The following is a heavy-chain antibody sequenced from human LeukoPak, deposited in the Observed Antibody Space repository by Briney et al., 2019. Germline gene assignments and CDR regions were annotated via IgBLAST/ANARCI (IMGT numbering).Heavy chain of an antibody. Sequence: PGGSLRLSCKGSGYSFTSYWIGWVPQMPGKGLERMGIISPGDSDTRYSPSFQGQVTISADKSISTAYLQWSSLKASDTAMYYCARQPAYYYGSGSYYNKFGGWYFDLWGRGTLVTVSS. CDR1: GYSFTSYW. D-gene: IGHD3-10*01. V-gene: IGHV5-51*01. CDR2: ISPGDSDT. CDR3: ARQPAYYYGSGSYYNKFGGWYFDL. J-gene: IGHJ2*01.